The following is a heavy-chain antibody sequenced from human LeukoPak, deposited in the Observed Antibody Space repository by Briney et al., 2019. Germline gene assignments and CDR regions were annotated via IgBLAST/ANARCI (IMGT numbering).Heavy chain of an antibody. CDR3: ARSHDSWSYYYYYGMDV. D-gene: IGHD6-13*01. Sequence: SETLSLTCTVSGGSISSSNHYWGWIRQPPGKGLEWIGLISYTGSTSYNPSLKSRITISADQSKNQFSLKLSSVTAADTAVYYCARSHDSWSYYYYYGMDVWGQGTTVTVSS. V-gene: IGHV4-39*01. J-gene: IGHJ6*02. CDR2: ISYTGST. CDR1: GGSISSSNHY.